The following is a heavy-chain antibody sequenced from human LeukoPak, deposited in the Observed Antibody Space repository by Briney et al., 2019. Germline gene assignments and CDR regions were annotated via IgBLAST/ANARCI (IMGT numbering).Heavy chain of an antibody. CDR1: GFTFSSYW. V-gene: IGHV3-7*01. J-gene: IGHJ4*02. CDR3: ARDYGNGWYPYFGY. Sequence: GGSLRLSCAASGFTFSSYWMSWVRQAPGKGLEWVANINQDGSEKYYVDSVKGRFTISRDNAKNSLYLQMNSLRAEDTAVYYCARDYGNGWYPYFGYWGQGTLVTVSS. CDR2: INQDGSEK. D-gene: IGHD6-19*01.